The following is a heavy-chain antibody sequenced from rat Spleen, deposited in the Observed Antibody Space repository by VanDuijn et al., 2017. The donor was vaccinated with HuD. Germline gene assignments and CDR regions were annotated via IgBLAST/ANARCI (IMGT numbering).Heavy chain of an antibody. CDR2: INSAGST. CDR3: ARFATTKGVMDA. D-gene: IGHD1-10*01. J-gene: IGHJ4*01. V-gene: IGHV3-3*01. CDR1: GYSITSSYR. Sequence: EVQLQESGPGLVKPSQSLSLTCSVTGYSITSSYRWNWIRKFPGNKLEWMGYINSAGSTNYNPSLKSRISITRDTSKNQFFLQVNSVTTEDTATYYCARFATTKGVMDAWGQGASVTVSS.